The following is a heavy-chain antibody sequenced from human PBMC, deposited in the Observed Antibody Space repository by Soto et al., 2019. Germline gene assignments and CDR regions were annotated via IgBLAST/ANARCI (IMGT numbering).Heavy chain of an antibody. CDR3: SSSSGSGYQNFFDP. CDR2: ISYDGNNK. CDR1: GVTFNSYA. Sequence: PAGCMRLSCAASGVTFNSYAMHGVRKTPGDGLERVAVISYDGNNKHYADSVRARVTISRDNSKNSLYLQMNSLRTEDTAVYYCSSSSGSGYQNFFDPWGQESLVTVS. D-gene: IGHD3-3*01. V-gene: IGHV3-30-3*01. J-gene: IGHJ5*02.